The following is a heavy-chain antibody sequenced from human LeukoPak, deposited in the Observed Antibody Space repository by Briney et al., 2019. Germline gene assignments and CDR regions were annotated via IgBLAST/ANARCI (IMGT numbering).Heavy chain of an antibody. CDR1: GGSISSGSYY. J-gene: IGHJ5*02. CDR2: IYTSGST. CDR3: ARLLWFGELGGHNWFDP. Sequence: PSQTLSLTCTVSGGSISSGSYYWSWIRQPAGKGLEWIGRIYTSGSTNHNPSLKSRVTISVDTSKNQFSLKLSSVTAADTAVYYCARLLWFGELGGHNWFDPWGQGTLVTVSS. D-gene: IGHD3-10*01. V-gene: IGHV4-61*02.